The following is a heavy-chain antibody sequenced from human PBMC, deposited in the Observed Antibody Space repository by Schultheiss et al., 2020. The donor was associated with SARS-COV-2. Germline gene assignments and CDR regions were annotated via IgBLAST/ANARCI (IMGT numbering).Heavy chain of an antibody. CDR1: GGSISSSSYY. V-gene: IGHV4-39*07. Sequence: SETLSLTCTVSGGSISSSSYYWVWIRQPPGKGLEWIGSIYYSGNTYSNTSLKSRVTISVDTSKNQFSLKLSSVTAADTAVYYCARGLSGRPMYYFDYWGQGTLVTVSS. CDR2: IYYSGNT. CDR3: ARGLSGRPMYYFDY. J-gene: IGHJ4*02. D-gene: IGHD3-10*02.